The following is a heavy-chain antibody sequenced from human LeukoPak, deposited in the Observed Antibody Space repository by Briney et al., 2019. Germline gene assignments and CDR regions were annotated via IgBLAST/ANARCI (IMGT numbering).Heavy chain of an antibody. CDR3: AREERPEMATIA. D-gene: IGHD5-24*01. V-gene: IGHV4-30-4*08. Sequence: KPSETLSLTCTVSGGPISSGDYYWSWIRQPPGRGLEWIGYIYYSGSTYYNPSLKSRVTISVDTSKNQFSLKLSSVTAADTAVYYCAREERPEMATIAWGQGTLVTVSS. CDR2: IYYSGST. J-gene: IGHJ5*02. CDR1: GGPISSGDYY.